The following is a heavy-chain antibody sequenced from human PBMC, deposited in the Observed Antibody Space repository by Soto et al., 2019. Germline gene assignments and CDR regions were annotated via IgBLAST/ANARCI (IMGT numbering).Heavy chain of an antibody. CDR3: VREAPLSGSSWFPRYRSFYMGA. CDR1: GFIFDDYA. J-gene: IGHJ6*03. D-gene: IGHD1-26*01. V-gene: IGHV3-9*03. Sequence: EVHLVESGGGLVQPGMCLRLSCAASGFIFDDYAMHWVRQGPGKSLEWVAGINWKGKIVGYGDSVKSRFSISRDKARNTLYFEMASQWVEDMSLNFCVREAPLSGSSWFPRYRSFYMGAWGKRTTVTASS. CDR2: INWKGKIV.